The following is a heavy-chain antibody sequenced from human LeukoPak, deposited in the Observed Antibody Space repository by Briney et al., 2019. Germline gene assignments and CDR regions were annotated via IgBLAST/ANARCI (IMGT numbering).Heavy chain of an antibody. J-gene: IGHJ4*02. CDR1: GGSISSSISY. V-gene: IGHV4-39*01. Sequence: SETLSLTCTVSGGSISSSISYWGWIRQPPGKGLEWIGTIYYSGSTYYNPSLQSRVTISADTSKNQFSLKLSSVTAADTAVYYCARLVGAATDPFDYWGQGTLVTVSS. CDR3: ARLVGAATDPFDY. CDR2: IYYSGST. D-gene: IGHD1-26*01.